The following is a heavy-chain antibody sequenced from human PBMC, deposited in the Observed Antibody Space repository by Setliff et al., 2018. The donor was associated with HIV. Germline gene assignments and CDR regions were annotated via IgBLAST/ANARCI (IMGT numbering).Heavy chain of an antibody. CDR2: MNPNSGNT. V-gene: IGHV1-8*02. Sequence: ASVKVSCKASGYTFSSYDINWVRQATGQGLEWMGWMNPNSGNTGYAQKFQGRVTMTRNTAISTAYMELRRLRSDDTALYYCARGGGSSAPDAFYIWGQGTMVTVSS. CDR3: ARGGGSSAPDAFYI. J-gene: IGHJ3*02. CDR1: GYTFSSYD. D-gene: IGHD1-26*01.